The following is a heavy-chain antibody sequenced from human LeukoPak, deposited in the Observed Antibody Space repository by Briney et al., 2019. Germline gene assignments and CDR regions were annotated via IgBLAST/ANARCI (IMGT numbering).Heavy chain of an antibody. CDR2: IYYRSTRSN. V-gene: IGHV6-1*01. D-gene: IGHD1-26*01. Sequence: SQTLSLSCAMSGDSVSSNSAAWNWVRQSPSRGLEWLGRIYYRSTRSNDYAVSVESRIAINPDTPKNQVSLQLNSVTPEDTAVYYCSRVSGSYCNSNAFDIWGQGTMVTVSS. CDR1: GDSVSSNSAA. CDR3: SRVSGSYCNSNAFDI. J-gene: IGHJ3*02.